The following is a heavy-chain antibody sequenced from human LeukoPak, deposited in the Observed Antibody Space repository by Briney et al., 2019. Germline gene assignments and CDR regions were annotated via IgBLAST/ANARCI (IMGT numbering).Heavy chain of an antibody. CDR2: ISGSGGST. CDR3: AKGGDLRFLEWLPTN. D-gene: IGHD3-3*01. Sequence: GGSLRLSCAASGFTFSSYAMSWVRQAPGKGLEWVSAISGSGGSTYYADSVKGRFTISRDNSKNTLYLQMNSLRAEDTAVYHCAKGGDLRFLEWLPTNWGQGTLVTVSS. V-gene: IGHV3-23*01. CDR1: GFTFSSYA. J-gene: IGHJ4*02.